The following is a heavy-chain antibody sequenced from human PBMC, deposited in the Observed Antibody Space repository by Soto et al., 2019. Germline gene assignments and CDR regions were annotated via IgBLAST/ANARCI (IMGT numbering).Heavy chain of an antibody. CDR3: TSGLVGGGSGLDV. D-gene: IGHD3-10*01. J-gene: IGHJ6*02. V-gene: IGHV3-15*01. CDR1: GFTFSNAW. CDR2: IKSKTDGGTT. Sequence: EVQLVESGGGLVKPGGSLRLSCAASGFTFSNAWMSWVRQAPGKGLEWVGRIKSKTDGGTTDYAAPVKGRFTISREDSKNTLYRQMNSLKTGDKAVYSCTSGLVGGGSGLDVWGQGTTVTVSS.